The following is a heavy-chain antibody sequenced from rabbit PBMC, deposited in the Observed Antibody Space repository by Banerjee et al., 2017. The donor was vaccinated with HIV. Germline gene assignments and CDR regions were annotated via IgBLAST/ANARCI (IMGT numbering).Heavy chain of an antibody. CDR3: TRGNNIVSGAGYPMDF. CDR2: IYAGSSGST. V-gene: IGHV1S45*01. CDR1: GFSFSSSYY. J-gene: IGHJ6*01. Sequence: QEQLEESGGDLVKPEGSLTLTCTASGFSFSSSYYMCWVRQAPGKGLEWIACIYAGSSGSTYYASWAKGRFIISKTSSTTVTLQMTSLTAADTATYFCTRGNNIVSGAGYPMDFWGQGTLVTVS. D-gene: IGHD7-1*01.